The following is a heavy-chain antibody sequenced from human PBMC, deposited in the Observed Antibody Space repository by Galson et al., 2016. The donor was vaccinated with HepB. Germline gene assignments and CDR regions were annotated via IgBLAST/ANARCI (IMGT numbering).Heavy chain of an antibody. CDR2: INSDGSVT. D-gene: IGHD1-26*01. CDR3: TRVKVGAPGGMDV. J-gene: IGHJ6*02. V-gene: IGHV3-74*01. CDR1: GFIFSNYW. Sequence: SLRLSCAASGFIFSNYWMHWVRQAPGKGLVWVSRINSDGSVTRYADSVKGRFTTSRDNAENTLYLRVNSLRAEDTALYYCTRVKVGAPGGMDVWGHGTTVTVSS.